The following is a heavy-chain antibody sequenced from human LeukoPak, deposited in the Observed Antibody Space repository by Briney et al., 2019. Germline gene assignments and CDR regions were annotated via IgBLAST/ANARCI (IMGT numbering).Heavy chain of an antibody. V-gene: IGHV1-69*05. CDR1: GGTFSSYA. CDR2: IIPIFGTA. Sequence: SVKVSCKASGGTFSSYAISWVRQAPGQGLEWMGGIIPIFGTANYAQKFQGRVTITTDESTRTAYLELSSLISEDPAVYYCARVDCSNSCYRSWFDPWGQGTLVTVSS. D-gene: IGHD2-2*01. CDR3: ARVDCSNSCYRSWFDP. J-gene: IGHJ5*02.